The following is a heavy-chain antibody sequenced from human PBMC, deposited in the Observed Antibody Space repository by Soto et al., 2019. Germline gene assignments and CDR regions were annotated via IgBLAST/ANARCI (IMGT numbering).Heavy chain of an antibody. CDR3: AREDILGARSFDY. CDR2: ISSGSKTI. Sequence: GGSLRLSCVAPGFTFSSYSVNWVRQAPGKGLEWVSYISSGSKTIYYADSVKGRFTVSRDNAKNSQFLQMNSLRDDDTAVYYCAREDILGARSFDYWGRGTLVTVYS. CDR1: GFTFSSYS. D-gene: IGHD1-26*01. V-gene: IGHV3-48*02. J-gene: IGHJ4*02.